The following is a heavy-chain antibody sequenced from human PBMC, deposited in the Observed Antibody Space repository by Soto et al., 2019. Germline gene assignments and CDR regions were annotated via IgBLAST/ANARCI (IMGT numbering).Heavy chain of an antibody. CDR2: IYPGDSDT. CDR3: ARRTRPYNYYGSGSYYPGDWFDP. V-gene: IGHV5-51*01. J-gene: IGHJ5*02. D-gene: IGHD3-10*01. CDR1: GYSFTSYW. Sequence: GESLKISCKGSGYSFTSYWIGWVRQMPGKGLEWMGIIYPGDSDTRYSPSFQGQVTISADKSISTAYLQWSSLKASDTAMYYCARRTRPYNYYGSGSYYPGDWFDPWGQGTLVTVSS.